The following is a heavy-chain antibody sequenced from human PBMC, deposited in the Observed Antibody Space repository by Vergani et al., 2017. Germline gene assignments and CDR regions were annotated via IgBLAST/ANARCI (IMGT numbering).Heavy chain of an antibody. D-gene: IGHD6-13*01. V-gene: IGHV3-23*01. CDR3: AKDGVMAAAGTYYYYGMDV. CDR1: GGSISSGSYY. CDR2: ISGSGGST. Sequence: VQLQESGPGLVKPSQTLSLTCTVSGGSISSGSYYWSWIRQPAGKGLEWVSAISGSGGSTYYADSVKGRFTISRDNSKNTLYLQMNSLRAEDTAVYYCAKDGVMAAAGTYYYYGMDVWGQGTTVTVSS. J-gene: IGHJ6*02.